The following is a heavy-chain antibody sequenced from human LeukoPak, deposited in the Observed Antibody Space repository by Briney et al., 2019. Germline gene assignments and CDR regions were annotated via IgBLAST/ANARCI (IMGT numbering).Heavy chain of an antibody. V-gene: IGHV1-46*01. Sequence: GASVKVSCKVSGYTLTELSMHWVRQAPGQGLEWMGIINPSGGSTSYAQKFQGRVTMTRDTSTSTVYMELSSLRSEDTAVYYCARGAVVVPAARASLDDYWGQGTLVTVSS. CDR2: INPSGGST. CDR3: ARGAVVVPAARASLDDY. J-gene: IGHJ4*02. D-gene: IGHD2-2*01. CDR1: GYTLTELS.